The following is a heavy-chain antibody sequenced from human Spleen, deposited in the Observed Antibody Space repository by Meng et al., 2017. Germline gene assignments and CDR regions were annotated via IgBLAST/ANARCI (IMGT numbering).Heavy chain of an antibody. Sequence: SETLSLTCSVSGGSISSSSYYWGWIRQPPGKGLEWIGSSFYSGSTHYNPSLKSRVTISVDTSRNQFSLKLSSVTAADTAVYYCARPSGVSSGWLNDAFDIWGQGTMVTVSS. V-gene: IGHV4-39*07. D-gene: IGHD6-19*01. CDR1: GGSISSSSYY. J-gene: IGHJ3*02. CDR2: SFYSGST. CDR3: ARPSGVSSGWLNDAFDI.